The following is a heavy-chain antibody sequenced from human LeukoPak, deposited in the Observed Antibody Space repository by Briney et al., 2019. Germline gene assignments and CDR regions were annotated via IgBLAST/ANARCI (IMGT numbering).Heavy chain of an antibody. V-gene: IGHV4-4*07. CDR3: ARDEADMVRGNYYYYMDV. J-gene: IGHJ6*03. CDR1: GGSISSYY. CDR2: IYTSGST. Sequence: KSSETLSLTCTVSGGSISSYYWSWIRQPAGKGLEWIGRIYTSGSTNYNPSLKSRVTMSVDTSKNQFSLKLSSVTAADTAVYYCARDEADMVRGNYYYYMDVWGKGTTVTISS. D-gene: IGHD3-10*01.